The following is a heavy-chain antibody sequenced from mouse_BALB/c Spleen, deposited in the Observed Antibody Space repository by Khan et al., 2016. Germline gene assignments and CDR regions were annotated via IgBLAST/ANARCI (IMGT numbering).Heavy chain of an antibody. CDR3: ARRRGYLSAMDY. Sequence: QIQLVQSGPELKKPGETVKISCKASGYTFTNYGMNWVKQAPGKGLKWMGWINTYTGEPTYADDFKGRFAFSLETSASTAYLEIKNLKNEDMYTYLCARRRGYLSAMDYWGQGTSVTVSS. D-gene: IGHD2-3*01. J-gene: IGHJ4*01. V-gene: IGHV9-1*02. CDR2: INTYTGEP. CDR1: GYTFTNYG.